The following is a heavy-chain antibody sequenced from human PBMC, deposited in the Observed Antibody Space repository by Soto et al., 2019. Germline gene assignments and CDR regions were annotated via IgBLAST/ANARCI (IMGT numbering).Heavy chain of an antibody. V-gene: IGHV3-23*01. CDR3: AKTLGLVDPFDY. Sequence: EVHLRESGGGLVQPGGSLRLSCAASGFTFSSSAMSWVRQAPGKGLEWVSSISSSAARTYYPDSVRGRFTISRDNSKNTLSLQMNSLRAEDTAVYYCAKTLGLVDPFDYWGQGTLVTVSS. CDR1: GFTFSSSA. CDR2: ISSSAART. D-gene: IGHD2-8*02. J-gene: IGHJ4*02.